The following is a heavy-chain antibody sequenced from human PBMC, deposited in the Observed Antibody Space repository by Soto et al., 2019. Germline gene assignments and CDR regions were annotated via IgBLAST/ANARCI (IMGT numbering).Heavy chain of an antibody. CDR1: GGTFSSYA. Sequence: SVKVSCKASGGTFSSYAISWVRQAPGQGLEWMGGIIPIFGTANYAQKFQGRVTITADESTSTAYMELSSLRSEDTAVYYCARDHIVVVPAAIMRGGMAVWGQGTTVTVSS. CDR2: IIPIFGTA. J-gene: IGHJ6*02. CDR3: ARDHIVVVPAAIMRGGMAV. D-gene: IGHD2-2*01. V-gene: IGHV1-69*13.